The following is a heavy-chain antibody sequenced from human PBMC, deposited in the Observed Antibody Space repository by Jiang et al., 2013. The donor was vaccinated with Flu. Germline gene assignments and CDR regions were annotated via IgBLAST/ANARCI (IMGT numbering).Heavy chain of an antibody. J-gene: IGHJ4*02. D-gene: IGHD1-26*01. CDR1: GFMFSSFG. V-gene: IGHV3-30*02. CDR2: IRYDGSNQ. Sequence: SCAVSGFMFSSFGMHWVRQAPGKGLEWVAFIRYDGSNQYYPDSVKGRFTISRDNSKNTLHLQMSSLRAEDTAVYYCAKDKVGFTTSSYFDYWGQGALVTV. CDR3: AKDKVGFTTSSYFDY.